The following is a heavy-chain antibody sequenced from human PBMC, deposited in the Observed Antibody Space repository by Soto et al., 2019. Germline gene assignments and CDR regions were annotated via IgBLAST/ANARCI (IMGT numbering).Heavy chain of an antibody. CDR2: ISGGAGST. J-gene: IGHJ4*02. Sequence: GGSLRLSCAVSGFTVSTHAIIWVRQGPGKGLEWVSGISGGAGSTYYADSVKGRFTIYRDNSKNALYLQMNSLRVEDTAMYYCAKEGYVSGFIWGQGTLVTVSS. CDR1: GFTVSTHA. V-gene: IGHV3-23*01. D-gene: IGHD3-10*01. CDR3: AKEGYVSGFI.